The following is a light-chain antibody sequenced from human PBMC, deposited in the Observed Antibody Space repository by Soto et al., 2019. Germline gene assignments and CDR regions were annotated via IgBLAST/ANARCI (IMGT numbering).Light chain of an antibody. CDR1: QSISSY. Sequence: DIQMTQSPSSLSASVGDRVTITCRASQSISSYLNWHQQKPGKAPRLLIYAASSLQSGVPSRFSGSGSGTDFTLTISSLQPEDFATYYCQQSHSPPVTFGGGTKVEIK. CDR2: AAS. J-gene: IGKJ4*01. CDR3: QQSHSPPVT. V-gene: IGKV1-39*01.